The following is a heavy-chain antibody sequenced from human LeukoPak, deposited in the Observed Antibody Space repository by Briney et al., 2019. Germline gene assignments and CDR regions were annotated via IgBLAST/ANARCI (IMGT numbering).Heavy chain of an antibody. CDR3: ARYYGDPRGFDY. CDR1: GFAFSSYA. J-gene: IGHJ4*02. V-gene: IGHV3-23*01. CDR2: ISRRDDYT. Sequence: GGSLRLSCAASGFAFSSYAMSWVRQPPGKGLEWVSVISRRDDYTYYADSVKGRFTISRENAKNSLYLQMNSLRAGDTAVYYCARYYGDPRGFDYWGQGTLVTVSS. D-gene: IGHD4-17*01.